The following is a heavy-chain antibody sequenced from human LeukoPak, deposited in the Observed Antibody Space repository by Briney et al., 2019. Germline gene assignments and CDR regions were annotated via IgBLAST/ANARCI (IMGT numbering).Heavy chain of an antibody. CDR2: IKGGGGAT. D-gene: IGHD3-10*02. J-gene: IGHJ3*02. V-gene: IGHV3-23*01. Sequence: PGGSLRLSCAASGFIFDNYGMNWVRQAPGKGLEWVSFIKGGGGATHCSESVKGRFTISRDNSRNLLYLHMNSLRAEDTAMYYCAKCSANYYNDAFDIWGRGTMVTVSS. CDR3: AKCSANYYNDAFDI. CDR1: GFIFDNYG.